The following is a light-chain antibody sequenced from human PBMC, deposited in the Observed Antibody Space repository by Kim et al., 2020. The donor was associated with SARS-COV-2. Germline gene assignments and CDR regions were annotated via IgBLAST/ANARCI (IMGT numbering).Light chain of an antibody. V-gene: IGKV1-33*01. Sequence: SAFVGHRVTITCQASQDVGNYLNWYQQKPGKAPKALIFDVTHLETGVPSRFSGSRSGTDFTFTISSLQTEDIGTYFCQQYDSVPFTFGQGTKLEI. CDR1: QDVGNY. J-gene: IGKJ2*01. CDR2: DVT. CDR3: QQYDSVPFT.